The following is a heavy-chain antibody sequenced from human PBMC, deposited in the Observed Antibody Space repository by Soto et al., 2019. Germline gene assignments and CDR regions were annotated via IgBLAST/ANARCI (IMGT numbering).Heavy chain of an antibody. CDR1: GGSISSGDYY. D-gene: IGHD3-22*01. CDR3: ARDLDSSGFYYYYGMDV. V-gene: IGHV4-30-4*01. CDR2: IYYSGST. J-gene: IGHJ6*02. Sequence: PSETLSLTCTVFGGSISSGDYYWSWIRQPPGKGLEWIGYIYYSGSTYYNPSLKSRVTISVDTSKNQFSLKLSSVTAADTAVYYCARDLDSSGFYYYYGMDVWGQGTTVTVSS.